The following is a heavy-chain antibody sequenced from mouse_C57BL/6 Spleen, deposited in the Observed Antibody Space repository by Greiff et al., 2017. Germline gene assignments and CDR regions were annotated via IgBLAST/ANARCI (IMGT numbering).Heavy chain of an antibody. CDR1: GYTFTSYW. CDR3: AREDYDDAGGGWFAY. D-gene: IGHD2-4*01. J-gene: IGHJ3*01. V-gene: IGHV1-59*01. Sequence: QVQLQQPGAELVRPGPSVKLSCKASGYTFTSYWMHWVKQRPGQGLEWIGVIDPSDSYTNYNQKFKGKATLTVDTSSSTAYMQLSSLTSEDSAVYYCAREDYDDAGGGWFAYWGQGTLVTVSA. CDR2: IDPSDSYT.